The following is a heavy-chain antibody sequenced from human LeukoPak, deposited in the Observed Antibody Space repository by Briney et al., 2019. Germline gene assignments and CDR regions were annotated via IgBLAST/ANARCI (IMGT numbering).Heavy chain of an antibody. J-gene: IGHJ4*02. CDR1: GDSVSSNSAA. V-gene: IGHV6-1*01. Sequence: SQTLSLTCAISGDSVSSNSAAWNWIRQSPSRGLEWLGRTYYRSKWYNDYAVSVKSRITINPDTSKNQFSLQLNSVTPEDTAVYYCARGHITISSGWLQTFDYWGQGTLVTVSS. CDR3: ARGHITISSGWLQTFDY. D-gene: IGHD6-19*01. CDR2: TYYRSKWYN.